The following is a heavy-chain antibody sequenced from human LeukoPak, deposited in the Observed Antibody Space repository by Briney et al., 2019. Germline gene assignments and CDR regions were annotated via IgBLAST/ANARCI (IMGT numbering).Heavy chain of an antibody. V-gene: IGHV4-34*01. D-gene: IGHD3-22*01. CDR3: ARGRIAKIVVVHSFHYGMAV. J-gene: IGHJ6*02. Sequence: SETLSLTCDVFGGSFTDYFWTWIRQSPGKGLEWIGEINDYTGNTNYNPSLNSRVSISLEKSKNPFSLELRSVTAADTAVYYCARGRIAKIVVVHSFHYGMAVWGQGTTVTVSS. CDR2: INDYTGNT. CDR1: GGSFTDYF.